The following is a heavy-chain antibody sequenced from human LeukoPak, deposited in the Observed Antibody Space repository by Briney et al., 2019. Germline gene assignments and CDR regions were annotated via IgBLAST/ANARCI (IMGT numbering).Heavy chain of an antibody. CDR1: EIIFSSYA. V-gene: IGHV3-30-3*01. CDR2: ISYDGNNK. J-gene: IGHJ6*02. CDR3: ARGANGGNSGYYYYGMDV. D-gene: IGHD4-23*01. Sequence: PGGSLRLSCEASEIIFSSYAMHWVRQAPGKGLEWVAVISYDGNNKYYADSVKGRFTISRDNSKNTLYVQMNSLRAEDTAVYYCARGANGGNSGYYYYGMDVWGQGTTVTVSS.